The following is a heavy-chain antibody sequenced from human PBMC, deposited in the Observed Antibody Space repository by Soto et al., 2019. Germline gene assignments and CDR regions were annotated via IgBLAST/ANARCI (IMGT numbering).Heavy chain of an antibody. CDR2: IDWGDDK. CDR3: AHIRGAGAYYYYPMDV. CDR1: GFSLTTPGMC. D-gene: IGHD3-10*01. V-gene: IGHV2-70*12. Sequence: SGPTLVNPRPTLTLTCTFSGFSLTTPGMCVSWIRQPPGKALEWLAVIDWGDDKYYSTSLKTRLSISMDTSKNQVVLEMTNVAPVDTATYYCAHIRGAGAYYYYPMDVWGQGTTVTVSS. J-gene: IGHJ6*02.